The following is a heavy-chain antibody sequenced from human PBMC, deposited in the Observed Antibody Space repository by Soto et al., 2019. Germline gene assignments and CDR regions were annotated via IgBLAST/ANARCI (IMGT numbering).Heavy chain of an antibody. J-gene: IGHJ4*02. CDR3: AKNGYYYDSSAYYDY. V-gene: IGHV3-23*01. CDR2: ISGSGGST. D-gene: IGHD3-22*01. CDR1: KFTFINYA. Sequence: PGGSLRLSCAASKFTFINYAMSWVRQAPGKGLEWVSAISGSGGSTYYADSVKGRFTISRDNSKNTLYLQMNSLRAEDTAVYYCAKNGYYYDSSAYYDYWGQGTLVTVSS.